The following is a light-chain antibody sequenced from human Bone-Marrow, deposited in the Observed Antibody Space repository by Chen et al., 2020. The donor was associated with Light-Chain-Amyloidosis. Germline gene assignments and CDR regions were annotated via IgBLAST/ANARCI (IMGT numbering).Light chain of an antibody. CDR3: LLYFHSPRV. V-gene: IGLV7-43*01. J-gene: IGLJ2*01. CDR2: SAS. CDR1: IGVVTSDNL. Sequence: QTVVTQEPSVTVSPGGTVTLTCASSIGVVTSDNLPNWLQQTPGHPPRSLIFSASIKQSWTPDRFSGSLLGGKAALTLSDVQPEDEADYYCLLYFHSPRVFGGGTRLTVL.